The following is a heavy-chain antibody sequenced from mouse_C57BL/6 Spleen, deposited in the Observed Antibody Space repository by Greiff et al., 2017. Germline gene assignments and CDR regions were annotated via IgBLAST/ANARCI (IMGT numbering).Heavy chain of an antibody. J-gene: IGHJ4*01. CDR3: ARSYGSSSHYYAMDY. CDR2: ISSGGSYT. D-gene: IGHD1-1*01. V-gene: IGHV5-6*02. CDR1: GFTFSSYG. Sequence: EVKLVESGGDLVKPGGSLKLSCAASGFTFSSYGMSWVRQTPDKRLEWVATISSGGSYTYYQDSVKGRFTISKDNAKNTLYLQMSSLKSEDTAMYYCARSYGSSSHYYAMDYWGQGTSVTVSS.